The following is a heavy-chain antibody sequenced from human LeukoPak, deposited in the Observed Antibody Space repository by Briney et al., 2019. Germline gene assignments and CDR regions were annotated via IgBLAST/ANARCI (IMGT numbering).Heavy chain of an antibody. CDR1: GGTFSSYS. V-gene: IGHV1-69*04. J-gene: IGHJ5*02. CDR3: ARAEAPGIGAFGET. Sequence: SLKLSCKASGGTFSSYSISWVRQAPGQGLEWMGRIIPILGIADYAQNFKGRVTITTDKSTNTAYMQMSSLRSEDTAVYYCARAEAPGIGAFGETWGGGTLVTVSS. CDR2: IIPILGIA. D-gene: IGHD6-13*01.